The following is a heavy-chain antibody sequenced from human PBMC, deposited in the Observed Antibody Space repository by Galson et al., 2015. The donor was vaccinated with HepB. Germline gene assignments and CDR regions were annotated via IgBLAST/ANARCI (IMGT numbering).Heavy chain of an antibody. CDR2: ISSSSSTI. D-gene: IGHD2-15*01. CDR3: ARGIVVVVAATPGSSWFDP. Sequence: SLRLSCAASGFTFNNYSMNWVRQAPGKGLEWVSYISSSSSTIYYADSVKGRFTISRDNAKNSLYLLMNSLRAEDTAVYYCARGIVVVVAATPGSSWFDPWGQGTLVTVSS. CDR1: GFTFNNYS. J-gene: IGHJ5*02. V-gene: IGHV3-48*01.